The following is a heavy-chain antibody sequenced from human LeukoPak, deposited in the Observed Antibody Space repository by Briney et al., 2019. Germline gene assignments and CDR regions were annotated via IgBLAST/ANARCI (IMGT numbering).Heavy chain of an antibody. J-gene: IGHJ4*02. Sequence: ASVKVSCKASGYTFTSYGISWVRQAPGQGLEWMGWISAYNGNTNYAQKLQGRVTMTTDTSTSTAYMELRSLRSDDTAVYYCAREKRGYNYGYLDYWGQGTLVTVSS. V-gene: IGHV1-18*04. CDR1: GYTFTSYG. CDR3: AREKRGYNYGYLDY. CDR2: ISAYNGNT. D-gene: IGHD5-18*01.